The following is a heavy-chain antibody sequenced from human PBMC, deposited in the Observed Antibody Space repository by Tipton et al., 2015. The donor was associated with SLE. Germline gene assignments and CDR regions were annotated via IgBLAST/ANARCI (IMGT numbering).Heavy chain of an antibody. D-gene: IGHD3-22*01. CDR3: ARLPYYYDTSGPFDY. V-gene: IGHV4-59*01. CDR2: VYYSGST. Sequence: TLSLTCTVSGGSISSSYWSWIRQPPGKGLEWIGYVYYSGSTNYNPSLKSRVTISVDTSRNQFSLNLSSVTAADTAVYYCARLPYYYDTSGPFDYWGQGTLVTVSS. CDR1: GGSISSSY. J-gene: IGHJ4*02.